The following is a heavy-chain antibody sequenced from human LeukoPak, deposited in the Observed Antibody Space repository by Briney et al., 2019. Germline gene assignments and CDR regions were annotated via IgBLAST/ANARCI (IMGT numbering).Heavy chain of an antibody. Sequence: VASVKVSCKASGYTFTSYYMHWVRQAPGQGLEWMGIINPSGGSTSHAQKFQGRVTISVDTSKNQFSLKLSSVTAADTAVYYCARDRLDTAMVPGWFDPWGQGTLVTVSS. D-gene: IGHD5-18*01. CDR1: GYTFTSYY. CDR3: ARDRLDTAMVPGWFDP. CDR2: INPSGGST. V-gene: IGHV1-46*01. J-gene: IGHJ5*02.